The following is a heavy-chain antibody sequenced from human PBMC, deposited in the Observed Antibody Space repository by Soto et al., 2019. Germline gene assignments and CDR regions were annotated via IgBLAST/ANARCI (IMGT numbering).Heavy chain of an antibody. D-gene: IGHD2-15*01. CDR1: GFTCSDSY. Sequence: QVQLVESGGGLVKPGGSLRLSCAASGFTCSDSYMNWIRQAPGKGLEWVSYISSSGSTIYYADSVKGRFTISRDNVKNSLYLQMNSLRAEDTAVYYCARALEYCSGGSCYPNWFDPWGQGTLVTVSS. V-gene: IGHV3-11*01. CDR2: ISSSGSTI. J-gene: IGHJ5*02. CDR3: ARALEYCSGGSCYPNWFDP.